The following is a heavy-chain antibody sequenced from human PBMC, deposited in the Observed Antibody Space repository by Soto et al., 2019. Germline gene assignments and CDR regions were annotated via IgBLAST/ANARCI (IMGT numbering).Heavy chain of an antibody. V-gene: IGHV1-8*01. D-gene: IGHD3-10*01. CDR3: ARGSYYYGSGSYYNLYYYYYYGMDV. CDR1: GYTFTSYD. Sequence: ASVKVSCKSSGYTFTSYDINCVRQATGQGLEWMGWMNPNSGNTGYAQKFQGRVTMTRNTSISTAYMELSSLRSEDTAVYYCARGSYYYGSGSYYNLYYYYYYGMDVWGQGTTVTVSS. J-gene: IGHJ6*02. CDR2: MNPNSGNT.